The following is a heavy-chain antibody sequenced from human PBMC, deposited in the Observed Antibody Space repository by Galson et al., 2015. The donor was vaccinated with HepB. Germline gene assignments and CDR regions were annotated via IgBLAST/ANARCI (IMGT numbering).Heavy chain of an antibody. CDR2: IDQGGSEK. Sequence: SLRLSCAASGFTFRSYWMNWVRQAPGKGLQWVANIDQGGSEKYHVDSVQGRFTISRDNVKNSLYLQMNSLRAEDTAVYYCARAYCSGTNCYDRDSGYQGIAFDVWGRGTLVTVSS. V-gene: IGHV3-7*01. J-gene: IGHJ3*01. CDR3: ARAYCSGTNCYDRDSGYQGIAFDV. CDR1: GFTFRSYW. D-gene: IGHD2-2*01.